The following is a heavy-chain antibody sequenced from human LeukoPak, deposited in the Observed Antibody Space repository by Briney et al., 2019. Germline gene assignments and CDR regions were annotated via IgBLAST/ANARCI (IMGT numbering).Heavy chain of an antibody. CDR1: GFTVSTNY. CDR3: ARGVVGASAFDY. Sequence: QPGGSLRLSCAASGFTVSTNYMSWVRQAPGKGLEWVSVIYSGGTTYSTDSVKGRFTISRDNSKNTLYLQMNSLRAEDTAAYFCARGVVGASAFDYWGQGTLVTVSS. V-gene: IGHV3-53*01. D-gene: IGHD1-26*01. CDR2: IYSGGTT. J-gene: IGHJ4*02.